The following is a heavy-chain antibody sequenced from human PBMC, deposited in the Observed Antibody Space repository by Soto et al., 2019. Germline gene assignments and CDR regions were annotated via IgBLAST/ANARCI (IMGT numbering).Heavy chain of an antibody. CDR3: ARDRAAMGGDFYYYMDV. J-gene: IGHJ6*03. V-gene: IGHV1-18*01. D-gene: IGHD2-2*01. Sequence: ASVKVSCKSSGYTFTNYVISWVRQAPGQGLEWMGRISAYNGNTDYAQNLQGRVTMTTDTSTTTAYMELRSLRSDDTAVYYCARDRAAMGGDFYYYMDVWGKGTTVTVSS. CDR2: ISAYNGNT. CDR1: GYTFTNYV.